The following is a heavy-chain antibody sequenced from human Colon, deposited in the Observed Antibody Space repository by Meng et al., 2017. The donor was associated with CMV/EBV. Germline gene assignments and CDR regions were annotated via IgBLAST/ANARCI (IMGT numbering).Heavy chain of an antibody. CDR3: ARDDGSVVPSSAY. V-gene: IGHV3-21*01. CDR1: GFTFSSYS. CDR2: FSSSSSYI. J-gene: IGHJ4*02. Sequence: GESLKISCAASGFTFSSYSMNWVRQAPGKGLEWVSSFSSSSSYIYYADSVKGRFTISRDNAKNSLYLQMNSLRAEDTAVYYCARDDGSVVPSSAYWGQGTLVTVSS. D-gene: IGHD2-2*01.